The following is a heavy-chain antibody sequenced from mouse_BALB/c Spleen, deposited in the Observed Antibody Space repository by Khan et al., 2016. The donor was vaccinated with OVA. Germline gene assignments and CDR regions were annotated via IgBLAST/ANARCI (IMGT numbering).Heavy chain of an antibody. CDR2: INPSNDYT. D-gene: IGHD2-10*01. CDR1: GYTFTSYT. J-gene: IGHJ3*01. Sequence: VQLQESGAELARPGASVKMSCKASGYTFTSYTMHWVKQRPGQGLEWIGYINPSNDYTNYNQKFKDKATLTADKSSSTAYLQLSSLTSEDSAVYYCTREVPYDGNYGAWFAYWGQGTLVTGSA. CDR3: TREVPYDGNYGAWFAY. V-gene: IGHV1-4*01.